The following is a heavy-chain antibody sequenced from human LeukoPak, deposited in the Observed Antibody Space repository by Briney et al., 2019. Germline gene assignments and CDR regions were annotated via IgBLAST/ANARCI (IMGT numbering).Heavy chain of an antibody. CDR3: ARALRTVAGTFDY. CDR1: GFTFSSYG. V-gene: IGHV3-21*01. J-gene: IGHJ4*02. Sequence: GGSLRLSCAASGFTFSSYGMHWVRQAPGKGLEWVSSISSSSSYIYYADSVKGRFTISRDNAKNSLYLQMNSLRAEDTAVYYCARALRTVAGTFDYWGQGTLVTVSS. CDR2: ISSSSSYI. D-gene: IGHD6-19*01.